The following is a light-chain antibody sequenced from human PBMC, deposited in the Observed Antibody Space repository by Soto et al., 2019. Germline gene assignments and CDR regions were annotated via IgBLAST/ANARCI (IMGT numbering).Light chain of an antibody. V-gene: IGLV2-14*01. CDR3: SSYTSSSTSV. CDR2: EVS. CDR1: TSDVGGYNY. Sequence: QSVLTQPASVAGFPGQSITISCTGTTSDVGGYNYVSWYQHHPGNAPKLIIYEVSSRSSGVSNRFSGSKSGNTASLIISGLQTEDEADYYCSSYTSSSTSVFGTGTKVTV. J-gene: IGLJ1*01.